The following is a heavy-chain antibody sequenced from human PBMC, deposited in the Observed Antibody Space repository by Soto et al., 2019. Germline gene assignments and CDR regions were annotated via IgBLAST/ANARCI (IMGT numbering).Heavy chain of an antibody. V-gene: IGHV4-4*02. J-gene: IGHJ5*02. CDR1: GGSISSSNW. D-gene: IGHD3-3*01. Sequence: PSETLSLTCAVSGGSISSSNWWSWVRQPPGKGLEWIGEIYHSGSTNYNPSLKSRVTISVDKSKNQFSLKLSSVTAADTAVYYCARGDYDFWSGYFRWFDPWGQGTLVTVS. CDR2: IYHSGST. CDR3: ARGDYDFWSGYFRWFDP.